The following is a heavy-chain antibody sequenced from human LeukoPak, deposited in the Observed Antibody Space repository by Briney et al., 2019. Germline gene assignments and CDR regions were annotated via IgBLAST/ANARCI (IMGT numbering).Heavy chain of an antibody. Sequence: PGGSLRLSCAASGFTFSSYAMSWVRQAPGKGLEWVSAISGSGGSTYYADSVKGRFTISRDNAQNSLYLQMNSLRDDDTAVYYCATRTGVIMGFDYWGQGTLVTVSS. J-gene: IGHJ4*02. CDR1: GFTFSSYA. D-gene: IGHD3-3*01. CDR2: ISGSGGST. CDR3: ATRTGVIMGFDY. V-gene: IGHV3-23*01.